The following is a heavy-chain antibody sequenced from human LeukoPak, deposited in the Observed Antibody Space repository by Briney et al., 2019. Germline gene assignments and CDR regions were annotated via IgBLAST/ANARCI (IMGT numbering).Heavy chain of an antibody. J-gene: IGHJ4*02. CDR3: ARGLKAVLHIAAAGTNY. CDR1: GLTFSSYA. D-gene: IGHD6-13*01. CDR2: ISSNGGST. Sequence: PGGSLRLSCAASGLTFSSYAMHWVRQAPGKGLEYVSAISSNGGSTYYANSVKGRFTISRDNSKNTLYLQMGSLRAEDMAVHYCARGLKAVLHIAAAGTNYWGQGTLVTVSS. V-gene: IGHV3-64*01.